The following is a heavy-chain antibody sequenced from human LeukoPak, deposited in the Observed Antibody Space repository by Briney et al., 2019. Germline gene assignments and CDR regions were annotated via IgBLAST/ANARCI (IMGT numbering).Heavy chain of an antibody. CDR1: GGSMSPYH. CDR2: IYYSGST. V-gene: IGHV4-59*12. Sequence: SETLSLTCTVSGGSMSPYHWGWIRQPPGKGLEWTGYIYYSGSTNYNPSLNSRVTLSIDKSKNQFSLNLNSVTAADTAVYYCARARRDSGYYKVDYWGQGTLVTVSS. CDR3: ARARRDSGYYKVDY. D-gene: IGHD3-3*01. J-gene: IGHJ4*02.